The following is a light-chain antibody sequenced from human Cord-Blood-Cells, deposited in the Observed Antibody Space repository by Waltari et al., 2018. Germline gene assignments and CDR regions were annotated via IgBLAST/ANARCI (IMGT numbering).Light chain of an antibody. J-gene: IGLJ2*01. CDR2: DVS. V-gene: IGLV2-11*01. CDR3: CSYAGSYTL. Sequence: QSALTQPRSVSGSPGQAVTIPCPGTSSDVGGYNYVSWYQQHPGKAPKLMIYDVSKRPSGFPDRFSGSKSGNTASLTISGLQAEDEADYYCCSYAGSYTLFGGGTKLTVL. CDR1: SSDVGGYNY.